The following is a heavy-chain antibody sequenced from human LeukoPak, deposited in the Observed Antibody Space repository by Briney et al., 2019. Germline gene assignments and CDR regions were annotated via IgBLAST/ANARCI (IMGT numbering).Heavy chain of an antibody. CDR1: GGTFSSYA. V-gene: IGHV1-69*13. CDR3: ARPRGYSYGYGGPFDY. Sequence: SSVKVSCKASGGTFSSYAISWVRQAPGQGLEWMGGIIPIFGTANYAQKFQGRVTITADESTSTAYMELSSLRSEDTAVYYCARPRGYSYGYGGPFDYWGQGTLDTVSS. CDR2: IIPIFGTA. D-gene: IGHD5-18*01. J-gene: IGHJ4*02.